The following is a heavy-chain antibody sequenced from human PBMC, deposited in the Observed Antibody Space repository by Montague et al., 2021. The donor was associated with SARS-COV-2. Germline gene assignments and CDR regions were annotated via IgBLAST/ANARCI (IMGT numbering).Heavy chain of an antibody. J-gene: IGHJ4*02. CDR2: RYQNGAT. D-gene: IGHD2-15*01. Sequence: SETLSLTCSVPGFSISSGYYWGWIRQTPGKGLVWIGSRYQNGATYSPSLKRPVTILLDTSKNQFSLSLTSVTAADTAVYYCASLEKLGYCSGDSCAGRPSLWGQGTLVTVSS. CDR1: GFSISSGYY. V-gene: IGHV4-38-2*02. CDR3: ASLEKLGYCSGDSCAGRPSL.